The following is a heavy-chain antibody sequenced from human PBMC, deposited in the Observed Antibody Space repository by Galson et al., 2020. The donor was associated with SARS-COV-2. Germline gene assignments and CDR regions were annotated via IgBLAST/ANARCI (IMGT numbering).Heavy chain of an antibody. CDR1: GFTFNNAW. D-gene: IGHD3-16*01. CDR3: TTGRPFYARQGIDL. Sequence: GESLKISCVASGFTFNNAWMTWVRQAPGKGLEWIGHIKSKSDGGTTDHAAPVKGRFTISREDSQNTMYLQMNSLKSEDTGLYYCTTGRPFYARQGIDLWGQGTMVTVSS. CDR2: IKSKSDGGTT. V-gene: IGHV3-15*01. J-gene: IGHJ3*01.